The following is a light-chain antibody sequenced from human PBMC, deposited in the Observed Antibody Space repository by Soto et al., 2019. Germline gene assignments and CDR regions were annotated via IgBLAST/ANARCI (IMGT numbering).Light chain of an antibody. CDR1: QSISSW. CDR3: QQYSSYLFT. V-gene: IGKV1-5*03. J-gene: IGKJ3*01. CDR2: KAS. Sequence: DIQMTQSPSTLSASVGDRVTITCRASQSISSWLAWYQQKPGKAPKLLIYKASTLESGVPSRFSGSGSGTDFTLTISSLQPDDFATYYCQQYSSYLFTFGPGTKVDIK.